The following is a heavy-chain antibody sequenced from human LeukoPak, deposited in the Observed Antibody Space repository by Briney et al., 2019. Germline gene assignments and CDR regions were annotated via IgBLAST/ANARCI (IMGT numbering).Heavy chain of an antibody. J-gene: IGHJ4*02. Sequence: GASVKVSCKTSGYTFTGYYMHWVRQAPEQGLEWMGWINPNSGDTNYAQKFQGRVTMTRDTSISTAYMELSRLISDDTAVYYCARDPGDSSGYLSQSDYWGQGTLVTVSS. CDR1: GYTFTGYY. CDR2: INPNSGDT. D-gene: IGHD3-22*01. CDR3: ARDPGDSSGYLSQSDY. V-gene: IGHV1-2*02.